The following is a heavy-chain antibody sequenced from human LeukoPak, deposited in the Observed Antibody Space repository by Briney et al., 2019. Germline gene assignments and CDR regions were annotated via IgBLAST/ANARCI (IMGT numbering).Heavy chain of an antibody. CDR3: ARDLARLWLVRYYYYGMDV. J-gene: IGHJ6*02. CDR2: ISYDGSNK. Sequence: GGSLRLSCAASGFTFSSYAMHWVRQAPGKGLEWVAVISYDGSNKYYADSVKGRFTISRDNSKNTLYLQMNSLRAEDTAVYYCARDLARLWLVRYYYYGMDVWGQGTTVTVSS. V-gene: IGHV3-30-3*01. CDR1: GFTFSSYA. D-gene: IGHD6-19*01.